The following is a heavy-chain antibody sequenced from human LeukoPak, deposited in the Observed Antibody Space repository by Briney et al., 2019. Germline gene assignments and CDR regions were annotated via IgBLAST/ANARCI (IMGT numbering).Heavy chain of an antibody. CDR2: INPNSGGT. Sequence: ASVKVSCKASGYTFTSYYMHWVRQAPGQGLEWMGWINPNSGGTNYAQKFQGRVTMTRDTSISTAYMELSRLRSDDTAVYYCAVHSSSWPYYYYGMDVWGQGTTVTVSS. CDR3: AVHSSSWPYYYYGMDV. D-gene: IGHD6-13*01. V-gene: IGHV1-2*02. CDR1: GYTFTSYY. J-gene: IGHJ6*02.